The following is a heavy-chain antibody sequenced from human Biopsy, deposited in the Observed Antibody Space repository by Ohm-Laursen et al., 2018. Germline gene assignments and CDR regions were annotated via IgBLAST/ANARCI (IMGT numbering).Heavy chain of an antibody. CDR1: TGTFNSYG. CDR2: IIPILRTT. V-gene: IGHV1-69*11. CDR3: AREAIGYQLPCDD. D-gene: IGHD2-2*01. Sequence: VSSVKVSCQAPTGTFNSYGIIWVRQAPGQGLEWMGRIIPILRTTAYAQTFLGRVTITADSPTSTVDMELTSLTSDDTAVYFCAREAIGYQLPCDDWGQGTLVTVSS. J-gene: IGHJ4*02.